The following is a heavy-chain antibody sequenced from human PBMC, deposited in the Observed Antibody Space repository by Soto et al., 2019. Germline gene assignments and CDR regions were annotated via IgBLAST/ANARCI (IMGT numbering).Heavy chain of an antibody. CDR1: GGTFRSFV. J-gene: IGHJ4*02. CDR3: ARDTSECSLSSGPPN. CDR2: IVPMFGQA. Sequence: QVQLVQSGAEVKKPGSSVKVSCKASGGTFRSFVISWIRQAPGQGLEWMGGIVPMFGQADYAQKFQGRVTITAAESTSTAYLEVSSVTSDDAAVYYCARDTSECSLSSGPPNWGQGTLVTVSS. V-gene: IGHV1-69*01. D-gene: IGHD6-25*01.